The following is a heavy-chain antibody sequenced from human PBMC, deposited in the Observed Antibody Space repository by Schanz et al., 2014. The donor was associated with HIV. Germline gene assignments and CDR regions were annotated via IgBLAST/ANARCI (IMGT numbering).Heavy chain of an antibody. J-gene: IGHJ4*02. Sequence: QVQLEESGPGLVKPSETLSLTCTVSGGSVSSGSYYWNWIRQPPGKGLEWIGNIYYSGSTNYNPSLKSRVTISAATSKNQFSLKLNSVTAADTAVYYCARERRGTSRWFGNFYYDSWGQGTQVSV. CDR2: IYYSGST. CDR3: ARERRGTSRWFGNFYYDS. CDR1: GGSVSSGSYY. D-gene: IGHD6-13*01. V-gene: IGHV4-61*01.